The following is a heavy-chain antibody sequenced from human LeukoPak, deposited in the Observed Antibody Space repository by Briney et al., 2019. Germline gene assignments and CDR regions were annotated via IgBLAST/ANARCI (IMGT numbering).Heavy chain of an antibody. Sequence: PGGSLRLSCAASGFTLSSYGMHWVRQAPGKGLEWVAFIRYDGSNKYYADSVKGRFTISRDNSKNTLYLQMNRLRAEDTAVYYCANFRGYSGYGGLFDYWGQGTLVTVSS. D-gene: IGHD5-12*01. J-gene: IGHJ4*02. CDR3: ANFRGYSGYGGLFDY. CDR1: GFTLSSYG. CDR2: IRYDGSNK. V-gene: IGHV3-30*02.